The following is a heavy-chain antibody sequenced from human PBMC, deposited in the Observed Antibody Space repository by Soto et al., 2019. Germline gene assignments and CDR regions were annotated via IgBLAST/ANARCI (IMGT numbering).Heavy chain of an antibody. CDR1: GGTFSSYA. CDR3: AQGTVVPAAMSVGPGVYYYGMDV. Sequence: ASVKVSCKASGGTFSSYAISWVRQAPGQGLEWMGGIIPIFGTANYAQKFQGRVTITADESTSTAYMELSSLRSEDTAVYYCAQGTVVPAAMSVGPGVYYYGMDVWGQGTTVTVSS. CDR2: IIPIFGTA. J-gene: IGHJ6*02. V-gene: IGHV1-69*13. D-gene: IGHD2-2*01.